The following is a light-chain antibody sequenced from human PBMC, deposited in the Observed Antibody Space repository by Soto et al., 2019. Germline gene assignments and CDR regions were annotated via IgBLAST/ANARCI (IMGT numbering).Light chain of an antibody. CDR2: DAS. CDR1: QSVSGY. V-gene: IGKV3-11*01. Sequence: EIVLTQSPATLSLSPGERATLSCRASQSVSGYLAWYQQKPGQAPRLLIYDASNRATGIPARFSGSGSGTEFTLTISSLEPEDFEVYYCQQRSSWPPTFGQGTRLEIK. CDR3: QQRSSWPPT. J-gene: IGKJ5*01.